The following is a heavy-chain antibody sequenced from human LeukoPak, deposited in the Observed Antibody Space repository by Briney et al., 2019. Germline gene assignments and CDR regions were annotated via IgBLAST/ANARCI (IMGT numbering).Heavy chain of an antibody. V-gene: IGHV3-48*03. CDR3: ARDFQGCLVA. J-gene: IGHJ4*02. CDR2: ISSSGSTI. CDR1: GFTFSSYE. D-gene: IGHD6-19*01. Sequence: QPGGSLRLSCAASGFTFSSYEMNWVRQAPGKGLEWVSYISSSGSTIYYADSVKGRFTISRDNAKNSLYLQMNSLRAEDTAVYYCARDFQGCLVAWGQGTLVTVSS.